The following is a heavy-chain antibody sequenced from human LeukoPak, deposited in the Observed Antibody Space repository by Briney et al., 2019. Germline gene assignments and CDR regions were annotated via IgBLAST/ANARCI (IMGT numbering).Heavy chain of an antibody. CDR2: INAGNGKT. CDR3: VRVLHRAGIGGYFDL. J-gene: IGHJ2*01. D-gene: IGHD6-13*01. Sequence: GSSVKVSFMGSGYTFTIYAMHWVRQAPGQRREWVGWINAGNGKTKNLHKFLGRLTITRDTSSSKPYIQLSSLRAEEKPVYYCVRVLHRAGIGGYFDLWGRGTLVTVSS. CDR1: GYTFTIYA. V-gene: IGHV1-3*01.